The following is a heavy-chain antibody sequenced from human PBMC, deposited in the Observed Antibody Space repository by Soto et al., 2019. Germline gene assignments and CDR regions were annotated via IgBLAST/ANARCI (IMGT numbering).Heavy chain of an antibody. V-gene: IGHV4-31*03. Sequence: PSETLSLTCTVSGGSISSGGYYWSWIRQHPGKGLEWIGYIYYSGSTYYNPSLKSRVTISVDTSKNQFSLKLSSVTAADTAVYYCARVRLGSGDIDYWGHGTLVTVSS. CDR2: IYYSGST. CDR1: GGSISSGGYY. D-gene: IGHD4-17*01. CDR3: ARVRLGSGDIDY. J-gene: IGHJ4*01.